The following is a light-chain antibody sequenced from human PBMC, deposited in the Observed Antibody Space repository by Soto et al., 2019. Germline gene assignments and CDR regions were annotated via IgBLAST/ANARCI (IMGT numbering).Light chain of an antibody. Sequence: EIVLTQSPGTLSLSPGERATLSCRASQSVSRYLAWYQQKPGQAPRLLIYGASSRATGIPDRFSGSGSGTDFTLTISRLEPEDFAVYFCHQYNNWPRTFGQGTRLEIK. J-gene: IGKJ5*01. CDR3: HQYNNWPRT. V-gene: IGKV3-20*01. CDR2: GAS. CDR1: QSVSRY.